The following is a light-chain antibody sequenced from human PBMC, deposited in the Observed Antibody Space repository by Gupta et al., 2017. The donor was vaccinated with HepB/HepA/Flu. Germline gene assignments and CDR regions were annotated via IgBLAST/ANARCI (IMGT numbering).Light chain of an antibody. V-gene: IGKV1-39*01. CDR1: QSISSY. CDR2: AAS. Sequence: DIQMTESPSSLSASVGDRVTITCRASQSISSYLNWYQQKPGKAPKLRIYAASSLQSGVPSRFSGSGSGTDFTLTISIMQPEDFEIYYCQHSYCTTMCSFGQGTKLEIK. CDR3: QHSYCTTMCS. J-gene: IGKJ2*04.